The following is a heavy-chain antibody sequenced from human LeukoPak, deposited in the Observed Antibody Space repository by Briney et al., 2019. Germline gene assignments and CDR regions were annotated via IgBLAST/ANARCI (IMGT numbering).Heavy chain of an antibody. CDR3: ARRKVPYCSSTSCYPYFDY. J-gene: IGHJ4*02. V-gene: IGHV4-30-4*01. Sequence: SETLSLTCTVSGGSISVGDYYWSWIRQPPGKGLEWIGYIYYSGSTYYNPSLKSRVTISVDTSKNQFSLKLSSVTAADTAVYYCARRKVPYCSSTSCYPYFDYWGQGTLVTVSS. CDR1: GGSISVGDYY. CDR2: IYYSGST. D-gene: IGHD2-2*01.